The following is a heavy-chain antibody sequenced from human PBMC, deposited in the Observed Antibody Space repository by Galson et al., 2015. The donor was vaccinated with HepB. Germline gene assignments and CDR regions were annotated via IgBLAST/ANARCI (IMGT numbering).Heavy chain of an antibody. V-gene: IGHV3-9*01. CDR3: AKDAPVRQWELPSSAFDV. CDR1: GFTFDDYA. J-gene: IGHJ3*01. Sequence: SLRLSCAASGFTFDDYAMHWVRQAPGKGLEWVSGICWNSACIDYADSVKGRFTISRDNARNSLYLQMNSLRVEDTALYFCAKDAPVRQWELPSSAFDVWGQGTMVTVSS. D-gene: IGHD1-26*01. CDR2: ICWNSACI.